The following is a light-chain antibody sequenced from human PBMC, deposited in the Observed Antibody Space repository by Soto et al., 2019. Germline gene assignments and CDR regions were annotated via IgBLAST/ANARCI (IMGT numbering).Light chain of an antibody. CDR1: SSDVGGYNS. J-gene: IGLJ1*01. CDR2: EVS. V-gene: IGLV2-18*02. Sequence: QSALTQPASVSGSPGQSITISCTGTSSDVGGYNSVAWYQQPPGTVPKLVLYEVSNRPSGVPDRFSGFKSGNSASLTISGLQAEDEADYYCNSYTGSSTYVFGTGTKVTVL. CDR3: NSYTGSSTYV.